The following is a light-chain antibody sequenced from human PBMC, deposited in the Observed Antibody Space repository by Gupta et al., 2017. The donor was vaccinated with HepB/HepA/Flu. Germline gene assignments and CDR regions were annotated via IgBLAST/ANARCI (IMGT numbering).Light chain of an antibody. J-gene: IGLJ2*01. Sequence: SYVLTQPPSLSVAPGETARITCGGNNIRSNSVHWYQQQPGQGPVLVIQFYGDRPSGIPERVPCSNYRKTATPSFSGVEAGDEADDDCQVWATGSDRGVFGGGTKLTVL. CDR1: NIRSNS. CDR3: QVWATGSDRGV. CDR2: FYG. V-gene: IGLV3-21*04.